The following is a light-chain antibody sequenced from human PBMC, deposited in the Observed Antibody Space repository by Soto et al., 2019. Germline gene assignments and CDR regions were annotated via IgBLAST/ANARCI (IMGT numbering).Light chain of an antibody. V-gene: IGLV2-14*01. CDR3: CSYTSSSSV. CDR2: DVS. Sequence: QSALTQPASVSGSPGQSITISCTGTSSDVGGYNYVSWYQQHPGKAPKLMMYDVSNRPSGVSNRFSGSKSGNTASLTIAGLQAEDEADYYCCSYTSSSSVFGGGTKLTVL. J-gene: IGLJ2*01. CDR1: SSDVGGYNY.